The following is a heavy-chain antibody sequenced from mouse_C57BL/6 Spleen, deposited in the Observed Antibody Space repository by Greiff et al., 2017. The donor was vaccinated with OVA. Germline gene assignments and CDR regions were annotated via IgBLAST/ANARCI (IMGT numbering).Heavy chain of an antibody. CDR2: ISNLAYSI. J-gene: IGHJ3*01. CDR3: ARHGYGFAY. D-gene: IGHD2-10*02. CDR1: GFTFSDYG. V-gene: IGHV5-15*01. Sequence: EVKLQESGGGLVQPGGSLKLSCAASGFTFSDYGMAWVRQAPRKGPEWVAFISNLAYSIYYADTVTGRFTISRENAKNTLYLEMSSLRSEDTAMYYCARHGYGFAYWGQGTLVTVSA.